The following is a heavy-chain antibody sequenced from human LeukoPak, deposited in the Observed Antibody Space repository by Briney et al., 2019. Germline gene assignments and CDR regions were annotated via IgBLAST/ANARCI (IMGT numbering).Heavy chain of an antibody. CDR1: GGSISSYY. V-gene: IGHV4-59*01. CDR2: IYYSGST. D-gene: IGHD1-26*01. J-gene: IGHJ4*02. Sequence: SETLSLTCTVSGGSISSYYWSWIRQPLGKGLEWIGYIYYSGSTNYNPSLKSRVTISVDTSKNQFSLKLSSVTAADTAVYYCARALEFSGSYFFDYWGQGTLVTVSS. CDR3: ARALEFSGSYFFDY.